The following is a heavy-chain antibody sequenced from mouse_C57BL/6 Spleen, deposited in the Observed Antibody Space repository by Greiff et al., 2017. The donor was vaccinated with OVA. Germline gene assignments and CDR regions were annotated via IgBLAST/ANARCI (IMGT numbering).Heavy chain of an antibody. V-gene: IGHV1-64*01. D-gene: IGHD1-1*01. CDR2: IHPNSGST. J-gene: IGHJ3*01. CDR1: GYTFTSYW. Sequence: QVQLQQPGAELVKPGASVKLSCKASGYTFTSYWMHWVKQRPGQGLEWIGMIHPNSGSTNYNEKFKSKATLTVDKSSSTAYMQLSSLTSEDAAVYYCARDHGSSPFAYWGQGTLVTVSA. CDR3: ARDHGSSPFAY.